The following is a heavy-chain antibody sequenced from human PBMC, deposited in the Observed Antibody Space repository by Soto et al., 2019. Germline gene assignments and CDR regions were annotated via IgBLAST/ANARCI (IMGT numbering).Heavy chain of an antibody. D-gene: IGHD2-15*01. Sequence: PSETLSLTCSVSGGSISSGDYYWSWIRQPPGKGLEWIGYMFYTGTTYYTPSLKSRVAISVDTSKNQFSLKLRSVTAADTAVYHCARVVRFCSRPSCRGRNWFDPWGQGTLVTVSS. CDR2: MFYTGTT. CDR3: ARVVRFCSRPSCRGRNWFDP. CDR1: GGSISSGDYY. V-gene: IGHV4-30-4*01. J-gene: IGHJ5*02.